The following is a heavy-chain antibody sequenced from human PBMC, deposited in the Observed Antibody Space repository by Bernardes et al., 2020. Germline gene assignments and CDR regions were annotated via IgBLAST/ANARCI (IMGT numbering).Heavy chain of an antibody. J-gene: IGHJ4*02. CDR1: GGSFSGYY. CDR3: ARVADCSSTSCQFDY. D-gene: IGHD2-2*01. V-gene: IGHV4-34*01. Sequence: SETLSLTCAVYGGSFSGYYWSWIRQPPGKGLEWIGEINHSGSTNYNPSLKSRVTISVDTSKNQFSLKLSSVTAADTAVYYCARVADCSSTSCQFDYWGQGTLVTVSS. CDR2: INHSGST.